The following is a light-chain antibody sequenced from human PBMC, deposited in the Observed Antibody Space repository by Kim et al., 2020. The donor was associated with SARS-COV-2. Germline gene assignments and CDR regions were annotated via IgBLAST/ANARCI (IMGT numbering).Light chain of an antibody. CDR1: Y. CDR2: GKN. Sequence: YASWYQQMPGQAPILVTYGKNNRRSGIPDRFSGSSSGDTASLTITGAQAEDEADYYCNSRDSSGNYLVFGGGTKLTVL. J-gene: IGLJ3*02. V-gene: IGLV3-19*01. CDR3: NSRDSSGNYLV.